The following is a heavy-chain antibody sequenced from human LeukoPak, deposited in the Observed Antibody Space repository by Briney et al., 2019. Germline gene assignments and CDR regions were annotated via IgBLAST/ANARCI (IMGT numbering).Heavy chain of an antibody. Sequence: GGSLRLSCSASGFTFSSFEMDWVRQAPGKGLKWVSYISSSGSTIYYADSVKGRFTISRDNAKNSLYLQMSSLRAEDTAVYYCTRERRLQGFDYWGQGTLVTVSS. CDR3: TRERRLQGFDY. CDR1: GFTFSSFE. V-gene: IGHV3-48*03. D-gene: IGHD4-11*01. CDR2: ISSSGSTI. J-gene: IGHJ4*02.